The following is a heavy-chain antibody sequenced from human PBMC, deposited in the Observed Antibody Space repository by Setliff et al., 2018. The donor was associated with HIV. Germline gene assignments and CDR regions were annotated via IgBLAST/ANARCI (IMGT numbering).Heavy chain of an antibody. CDR3: ARGVTHPPPYGAFDI. CDR2: IDYTGST. Sequence: SETLSLTCTVSGGSISIYYWSWIRQPPGKGLEWIGYIDYTGSTNYNPSLKSRVTISVDTSENQFSLQLTSVTAAGTAVYYCARGVTHPPPYGAFDIWGLGTLVTVSS. V-gene: IGHV4-59*01. CDR1: GGSISIYY. J-gene: IGHJ3*02. D-gene: IGHD5-18*01.